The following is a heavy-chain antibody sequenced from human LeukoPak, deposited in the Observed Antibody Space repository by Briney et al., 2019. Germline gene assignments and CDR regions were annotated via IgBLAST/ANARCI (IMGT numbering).Heavy chain of an antibody. CDR3: AREYASSSGNMFDY. Sequence: GGSLRLSCAVSGFTFSSYEMNWVRQAPGGGLEWVSYMSGICIIIYYADSVKRRFTTSRDNPKNSLYMQMNSLRAEDTAIYYCAREYASSSGNMFDYWGPGTLVTVSS. CDR1: GFTFSSYE. CDR2: MSGICIII. D-gene: IGHD6-6*01. V-gene: IGHV3-48*03. J-gene: IGHJ4*02.